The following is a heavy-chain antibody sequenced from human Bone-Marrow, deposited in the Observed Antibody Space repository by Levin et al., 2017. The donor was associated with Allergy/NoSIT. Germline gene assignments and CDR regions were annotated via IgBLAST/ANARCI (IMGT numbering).Heavy chain of an antibody. D-gene: IGHD2-8*01. CDR2: INSDGSST. CDR3: AREGACTNGVCYDYYFDY. CDR1: GFTFSSYW. Sequence: QSGGSLRLSCAASGFTFSSYWMHWVRQAPGKGLVWVSRINSDGSSTSYADSVKGRFTISRDNAKNTLYLQMNSLRAEDTAVYYCAREGACTNGVCYDYYFDYWGQGTLVTVSS. J-gene: IGHJ4*02. V-gene: IGHV3-74*01.